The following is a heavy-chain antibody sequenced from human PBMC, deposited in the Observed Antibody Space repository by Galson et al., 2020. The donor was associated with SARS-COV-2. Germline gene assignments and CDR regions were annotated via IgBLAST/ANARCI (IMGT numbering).Heavy chain of an antibody. D-gene: IGHD2-2*01. CDR3: ARAYCSSTSCPSHYFDY. J-gene: IGHJ4*02. CDR1: GGSFSGYY. CDR2: IYHSGST. Sequence: SQASETLSLTCAVYGGSFSGYYWSWVRQPPGKGLEWIGEIYHSGSTNYNPSLKSRVTISVDKSKNQFSLKLSSVTAADTAVYYCARAYCSSTSCPSHYFDYWGQGTLVTVSS. V-gene: IGHV4-34*01.